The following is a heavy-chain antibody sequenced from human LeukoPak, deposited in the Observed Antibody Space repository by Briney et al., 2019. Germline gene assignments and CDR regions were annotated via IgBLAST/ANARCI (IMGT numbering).Heavy chain of an antibody. V-gene: IGHV4-39*01. CDR1: GGSISSSSYY. CDR2: IYYSGST. CDR3: ARSDCSSTSCPHAGYYYYMGV. D-gene: IGHD2-2*01. J-gene: IGHJ6*03. Sequence: SETLSLTCTVSGGSISSSSYYWGCIRQPPGKGLEWIGSIYYSGSTYYNPSLKSRVTISVDTSKNQFSLKLSSVTAADTAVYYCARSDCSSTSCPHAGYYYYMGVWGKGTTVTVPS.